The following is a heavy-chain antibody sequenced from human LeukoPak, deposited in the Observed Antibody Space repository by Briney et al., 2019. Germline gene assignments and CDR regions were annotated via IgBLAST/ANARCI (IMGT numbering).Heavy chain of an antibody. CDR3: ARGPTISGTGYFDY. V-gene: IGHV4-34*01. CDR1: GESFNRYY. D-gene: IGHD1-7*01. Sequence: SETLSLTCAVYGESFNRYYWSWIRQSPGKGLEWIAEIDQRGDTNYNPSVKGRVIISIDTSKNQFSLKVKSVTATDTAVYYCARGPTISGTGYFDYWGQGTLVTVSS. J-gene: IGHJ4*03. CDR2: IDQRGDT.